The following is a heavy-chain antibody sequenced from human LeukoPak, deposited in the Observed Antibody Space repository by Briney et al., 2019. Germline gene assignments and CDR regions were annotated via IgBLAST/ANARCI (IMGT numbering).Heavy chain of an antibody. CDR2: IYYSGST. J-gene: IGHJ4*01. Sequence: SETLSLTCTVSGGSFSSYYWNWIRQPPGKGLELIGYIYYSGSTNYNPSLKSRVAISVDTSKNQFSLKLSSVTAADTAVYFCARKDDSGWYFDYWGRGTLVTVSS. CDR3: ARKDDSGWYFDY. CDR1: GGSFSSYY. D-gene: IGHD6-19*01. V-gene: IGHV4-59*01.